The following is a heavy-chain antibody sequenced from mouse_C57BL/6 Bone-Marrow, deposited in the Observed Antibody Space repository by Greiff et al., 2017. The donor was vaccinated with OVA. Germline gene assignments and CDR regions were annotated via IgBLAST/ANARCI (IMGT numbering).Heavy chain of an antibody. CDR3: ARSYGSSFRYFDV. V-gene: IGHV1-64*01. CDR2: IHPNSGST. Sequence: QVQLQQPGAELVKPGASVKLSCKASGYTFTSYWMHWVKQRPGQGLEWIGMIHPNSGSTNYNEKFKSKATLTVDKSSSTAYMQLSSLTSEDSAVXYCARSYGSSFRYFDVWGTGTTVTVSS. D-gene: IGHD1-1*01. J-gene: IGHJ1*03. CDR1: GYTFTSYW.